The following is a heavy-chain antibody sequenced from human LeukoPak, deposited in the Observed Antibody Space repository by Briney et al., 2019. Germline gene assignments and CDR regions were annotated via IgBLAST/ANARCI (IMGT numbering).Heavy chain of an antibody. CDR3: ARESSGRLGWFDP. J-gene: IGHJ5*02. Sequence: SETLSLTCTVSGGSISSYYWSWIRQPPGKGLEWIGYIYYSGSTNYNPSLKSRVTISVDTSKNQFSLKLSSVTAADTAVYYCARESSGRLGWFDPWGQGTLVTVSS. CDR2: IYYSGST. CDR1: GGSISSYY. V-gene: IGHV4-59*01. D-gene: IGHD3-10*01.